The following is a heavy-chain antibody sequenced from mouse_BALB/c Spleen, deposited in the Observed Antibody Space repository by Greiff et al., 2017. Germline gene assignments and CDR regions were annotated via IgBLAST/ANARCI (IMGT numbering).Heavy chain of an antibody. D-gene: IGHD4-1*01. CDR2: ILPGSGST. J-gene: IGHJ4*01. CDR3: ARGGNWDYYYAMDD. V-gene: IGHV1-9*01. CDR1: GYTFSSYW. Sequence: QVQLQQSGAELMKPGASVKISCKATGYTFSSYWIEWVKQRPGHGLEWIGEILPGSGSTNYNEKFKGKATFTADTSSNTAYMQLSSLTSEDSAVYYCARGGNWDYYYAMDDWGQGTSVTVSS.